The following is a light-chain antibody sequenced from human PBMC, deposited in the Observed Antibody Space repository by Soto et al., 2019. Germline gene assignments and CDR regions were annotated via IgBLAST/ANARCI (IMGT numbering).Light chain of an antibody. V-gene: IGLV1-44*01. CDR3: AAWDDSLNGFWV. Sequence: QLVLTQPPSASGTPGQRVTISCSGGSSNIGSNPVNWYQQLPGTAPTLLIYGNNQRPSGVPDRFSGSKSGTSASLAISGLQSEDEADYYCAAWDDSLNGFWVFGGGTKLTVL. CDR1: SSNIGSNP. J-gene: IGLJ3*02. CDR2: GNN.